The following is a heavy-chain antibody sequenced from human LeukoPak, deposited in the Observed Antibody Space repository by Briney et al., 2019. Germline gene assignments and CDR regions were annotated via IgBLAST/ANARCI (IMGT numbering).Heavy chain of an antibody. CDR2: ISSSSSTI. V-gene: IGHV3-48*01. CDR3: ARGLVYYYYYMDV. J-gene: IGHJ6*03. D-gene: IGHD3-16*01. Sequence: GGSLRLSCAASGFTFSSYSMNWVRQAPGKGLEWVSYISSSSSTIYYADSVKGRFTISRDNAKNSLYLQMNSLRAEDTAVYYCARGLVYYYYYMDVWGKGTTATVSS. CDR1: GFTFSSYS.